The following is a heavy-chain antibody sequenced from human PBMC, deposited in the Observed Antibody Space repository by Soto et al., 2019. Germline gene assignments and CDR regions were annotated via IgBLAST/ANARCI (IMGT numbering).Heavy chain of an antibody. CDR1: GFTFSSYS. V-gene: IGHV3-21*01. Sequence: EVQLVESGGGLVEPGGSLRLSCAASGFTFSSYSMNWVRQAPGKGLEWVSSITSSSNHIHYTDSVEGRFTISRDNDKSSLYLQMNSLRVEDTAIYYCGRDTNFYASGSGVDYWGQGTLVTVSS. J-gene: IGHJ4*02. D-gene: IGHD3-10*01. CDR3: GRDTNFYASGSGVDY. CDR2: ITSSSNHI.